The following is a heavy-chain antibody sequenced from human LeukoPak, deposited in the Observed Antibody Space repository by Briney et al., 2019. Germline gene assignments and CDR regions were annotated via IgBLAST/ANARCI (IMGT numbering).Heavy chain of an antibody. J-gene: IGHJ4*02. V-gene: IGHV3-23*01. Sequence: GGSLRLSCAASGFTFSSYGMNWVRQAPGKGLEWVSAISNSDGWTYYADSVKGRFTISRENSKSALFLQMNSLRVEDTAVYYCAKDRPSGGTILHWGQGALVTVSS. D-gene: IGHD2-15*01. CDR2: ISNSDGWT. CDR1: GFTFSSYG. CDR3: AKDRPSGGTILH.